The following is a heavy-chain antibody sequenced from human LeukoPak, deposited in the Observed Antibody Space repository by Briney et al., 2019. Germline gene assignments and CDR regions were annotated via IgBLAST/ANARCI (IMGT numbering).Heavy chain of an antibody. D-gene: IGHD3-10*01. V-gene: IGHV3-13*01. CDR2: IGTAGDT. J-gene: IGHJ4*02. CDR3: ARGYGSGSYYKPYYFDY. Sequence: QTGGSLRLSCAASGFTFSSYDMHWVRQATGKGLEWVSAIGTAGDTYYPGSVKGRFTISRENAKNSLYLQMNSLRAGDTAVYYCARGYGSGSYYKPYYFDYWGQGTLVTVSS. CDR1: GFTFSSYD.